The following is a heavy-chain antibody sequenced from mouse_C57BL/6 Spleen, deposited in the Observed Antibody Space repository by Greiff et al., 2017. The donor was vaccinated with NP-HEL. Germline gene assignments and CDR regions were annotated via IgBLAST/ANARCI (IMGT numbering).Heavy chain of an antibody. V-gene: IGHV5-9*01. CDR3: AKHDGGGFAY. Sequence: DVMLVESGGGLVKPGGSLKLSCAASGFTFSSYTMSWVRQTPEKRLEWVATISGGGGNTYYPDSVKGRFTISRDNAKNTLCLQMSSLRSEDTAVYYCAKHDGGGFAYWGQGTLVTVSA. D-gene: IGHD1-1*02. CDR1: GFTFSSYT. CDR2: ISGGGGNT. J-gene: IGHJ3*01.